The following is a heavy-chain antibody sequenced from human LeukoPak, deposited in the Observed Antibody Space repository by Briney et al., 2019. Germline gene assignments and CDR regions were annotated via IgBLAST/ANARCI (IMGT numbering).Heavy chain of an antibody. D-gene: IGHD6-19*01. CDR3: ARATPGYSSGWYEGPEAFDI. CDR2: IYHSVST. Sequence: SETLSLTCTVSGYSISCGYYWGWIRQPPGKGLEWFGIIYHSVSTYYTPSLKSRVTISVDTSKNQFSLKLSSVTAADTAVYYCARATPGYSSGWYEGPEAFDIWGQGTMVTVSS. V-gene: IGHV4-38-2*02. CDR1: GYSISCGYY. J-gene: IGHJ3*02.